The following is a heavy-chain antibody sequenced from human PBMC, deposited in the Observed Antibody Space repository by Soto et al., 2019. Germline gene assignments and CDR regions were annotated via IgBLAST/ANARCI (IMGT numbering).Heavy chain of an antibody. Sequence: ASVKVSCKASGYTFTSYYMNWVRQAPGQGLEWLGIINPSGGYTTYAQKFQGRVSLTTDKSTTTAYMDLRSLRSDDTAIYYCVRDHYYDNSGPLDYWGQGTLVTVSS. CDR3: VRDHYYDNSGPLDY. V-gene: IGHV1-46*01. D-gene: IGHD3-22*01. J-gene: IGHJ4*02. CDR1: GYTFTSYY. CDR2: INPSGGYT.